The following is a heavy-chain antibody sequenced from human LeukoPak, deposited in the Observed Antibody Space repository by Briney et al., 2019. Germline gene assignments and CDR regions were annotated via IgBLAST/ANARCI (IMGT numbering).Heavy chain of an antibody. CDR3: AKDLRQWLVHSYFDY. J-gene: IGHJ4*02. CDR2: ISYDGSNK. D-gene: IGHD6-19*01. CDR1: GFTFSSYG. Sequence: PGRSLRLSCAASGFTFSSYGMHWVRQAPGKGLEWVAVISYDGSNKYYADSVKGRFTISRDNSKNTLYLQMNSPRAEDTAVYYCAKDLRQWLVHSYFDYWGQGTLVTVSS. V-gene: IGHV3-30*18.